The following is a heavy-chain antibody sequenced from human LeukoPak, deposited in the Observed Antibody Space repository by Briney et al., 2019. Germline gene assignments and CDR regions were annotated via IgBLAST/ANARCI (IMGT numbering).Heavy chain of an antibody. Sequence: GGSLRLSCAASGFSVSANYITWVRQAPGKGLEWVSVIHSSGATYYADSVKGRFTISRDNSKNTLYLQMNSLRAEDTAVYYCAKDGAIAAAFFDYWGQGTPVTVSS. J-gene: IGHJ4*02. V-gene: IGHV3-66*01. CDR3: AKDGAIAAAFFDY. D-gene: IGHD6-13*01. CDR2: IHSSGAT. CDR1: GFSVSANY.